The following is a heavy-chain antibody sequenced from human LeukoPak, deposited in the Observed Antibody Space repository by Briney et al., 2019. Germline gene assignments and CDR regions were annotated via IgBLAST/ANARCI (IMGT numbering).Heavy chain of an antibody. CDR3: ARGVRLYQGGYYFDY. Sequence: GRSLRLSCAASGFTFGSYAIHWVRQAPGKGLEWVAVISFDGSDKYYADSVKGRFTVSRDNSKNTLFLQMNSLRAEDTAVYYCARGVRLYQGGYYFDYRGQGTLVTVSS. V-gene: IGHV3-30*04. CDR2: ISFDGSDK. D-gene: IGHD3-16*01. CDR1: GFTFGSYA. J-gene: IGHJ4*02.